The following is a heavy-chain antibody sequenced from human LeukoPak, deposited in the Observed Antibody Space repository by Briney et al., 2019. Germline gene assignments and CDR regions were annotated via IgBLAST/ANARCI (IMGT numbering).Heavy chain of an antibody. CDR1: GLTFSSYA. V-gene: IGHV3-23*01. Sequence: SGGSLRLSCAASGLTFSSYAMSWVRQAPGKGLEWVSAISGSGGSTYYADSVKGRFTISRDNSKNTLYLQMNSLRAEDTAVYYCAAYCGGDCYGGLDYWGQGTLVTVSS. D-gene: IGHD2-21*02. J-gene: IGHJ4*02. CDR2: ISGSGGST. CDR3: AAYCGGDCYGGLDY.